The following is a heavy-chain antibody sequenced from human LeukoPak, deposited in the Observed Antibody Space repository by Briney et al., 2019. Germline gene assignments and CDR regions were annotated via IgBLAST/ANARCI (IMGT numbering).Heavy chain of an antibody. J-gene: IGHJ4*02. D-gene: IGHD3-9*01. CDR1: GGSFSGYY. V-gene: IGHV4-34*01. CDR3: ARFLYYDILSGYSKYYFDY. CDR2: INHSGST. Sequence: SETLSLTCAVYGGSFSGYYWSWIRQPPGKGLEWIGEINHSGSTNYNPSLKSRVTISVDTSKNQCSLKLSCVTAADTAVYYCARFLYYDILSGYSKYYFDYWGQGTLVTVSS.